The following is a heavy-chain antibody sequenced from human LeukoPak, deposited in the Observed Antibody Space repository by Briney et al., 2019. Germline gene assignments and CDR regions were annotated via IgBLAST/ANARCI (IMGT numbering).Heavy chain of an antibody. CDR2: ISGSGGST. Sequence: GGSLRLSCAASGFTFSSYAMSWVRQAPGKGLEWVSAISGSGGSTYYADSVKGRFTISRDNPKNTLYLQMNSLRAEDTAVYYCAKDQRSYSSGWDGTFDYWGQGTLVTVSS. CDR3: AKDQRSYSSGWDGTFDY. CDR1: GFTFSSYA. J-gene: IGHJ4*02. D-gene: IGHD6-19*01. V-gene: IGHV3-23*01.